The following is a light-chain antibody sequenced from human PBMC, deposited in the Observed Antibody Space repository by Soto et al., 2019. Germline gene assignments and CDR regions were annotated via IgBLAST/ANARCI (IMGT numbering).Light chain of an antibody. CDR2: DVS. CDR1: QSVRNF. CDR3: QQYGRSPGLFT. Sequence: EIVLTQSPVTLSLSPGERVTLSCRASQSVRNFLAWYQQKPGQAPRLLIYDVSNRATGVPARFSGSGSGTDFTLTISGLEPEDFAVYYCQQYGRSPGLFTFGPGTKVDIK. J-gene: IGKJ3*01. V-gene: IGKV3-11*01.